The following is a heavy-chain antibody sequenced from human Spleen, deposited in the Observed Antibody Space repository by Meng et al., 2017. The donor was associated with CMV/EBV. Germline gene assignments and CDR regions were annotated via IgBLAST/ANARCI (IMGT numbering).Heavy chain of an antibody. Sequence: HIPLKESGPSPANPKQTPTLTCTSSGFSLSTSGVGVGWIRQPPGKALEWLALIYWDDDKRYSPSLKSRLTITKDTSKNQVVLTMTNMDPVDTATYYCAHSPEDSSSPYFDYWGQGTLVTVSS. D-gene: IGHD6-6*01. V-gene: IGHV2-5*02. CDR3: AHSPEDSSSPYFDY. CDR2: IYWDDDK. CDR1: GFSLSTSGVG. J-gene: IGHJ4*02.